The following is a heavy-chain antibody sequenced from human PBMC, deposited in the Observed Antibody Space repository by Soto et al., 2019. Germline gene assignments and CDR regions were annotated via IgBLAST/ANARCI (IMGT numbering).Heavy chain of an antibody. Sequence: QVQLVESGGGVVQPGGSLRLSCAVSGFTFDAYGFHWVRQAPGKGLEWVAVVWSNGNLKYYADSVKGRFTISRDSSKSALNLQMNSLRADDTAVYYCARIQLDTIMALDYWGQGTLVTVSS. J-gene: IGHJ4*02. D-gene: IGHD1-1*01. CDR1: GFTFDAYG. CDR2: VWSNGNLK. V-gene: IGHV3-33*01. CDR3: ARIQLDTIMALDY.